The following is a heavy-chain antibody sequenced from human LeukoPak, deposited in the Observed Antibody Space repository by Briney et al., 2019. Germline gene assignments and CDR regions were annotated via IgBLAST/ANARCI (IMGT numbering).Heavy chain of an antibody. CDR1: GDSISNYY. CDR3: ARVPHFGDYGWFDS. Sequence: KPSETLSLTCTVSGDSISNYYWSWIRQPPGKGLEWIGYMYNSGSTNDNPSLKSRVTISIDTSKNQFSLKLSSVTAADTAVYYCARVPHFGDYGWFDSWGQGTLVTVSS. V-gene: IGHV4-59*01. J-gene: IGHJ5*01. CDR2: MYNSGST. D-gene: IGHD4-17*01.